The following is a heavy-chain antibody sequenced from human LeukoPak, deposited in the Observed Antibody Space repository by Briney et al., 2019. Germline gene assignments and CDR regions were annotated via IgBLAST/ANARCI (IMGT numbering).Heavy chain of an antibody. V-gene: IGHV3-20*04. Sequence: PGGSLRLSCAASGFTFDDYGMSWVRQAPGKGLEWVSGILWSGGSTGYADSVKGRFTISRDNVKNSLYLQMNSLRAEDTALYYCARDDYGSGSWNDYWGQGTLVTVSS. CDR2: ILWSGGST. CDR3: ARDDYGSGSWNDY. D-gene: IGHD3-10*01. CDR1: GFTFDDYG. J-gene: IGHJ4*02.